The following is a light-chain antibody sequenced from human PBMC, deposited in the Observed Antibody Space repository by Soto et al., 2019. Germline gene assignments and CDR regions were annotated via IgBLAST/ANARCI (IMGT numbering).Light chain of an antibody. V-gene: IGLV2-23*01. CDR2: EGT. CDR1: STDVTTYNL. CDR3: CSYVGATTYV. J-gene: IGLJ6*01. Sequence: QSALTQPASVSGSPGQSVTISCIGTSTDVTTYNLFSWYQQHPGEAPKLIIYEGTKRPSGVSYRFSASKSGNTASLTVSGLQPEDEADYYCCSYVGATTYVFGSGTKLTVL.